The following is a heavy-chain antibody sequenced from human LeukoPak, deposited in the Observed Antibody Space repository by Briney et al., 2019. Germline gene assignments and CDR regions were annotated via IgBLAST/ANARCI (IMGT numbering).Heavy chain of an antibody. CDR1: EFSVGSNC. D-gene: IGHD2-2*01. J-gene: IGHJ4*02. CDR3: AKAATRVVVVVPAAIDY. CDR2: IYSGGST. Sequence: GGSLRLSCAASEFSVGSNCMTWVRQAPGKGLEWVSLIYSGGSTYYADSVKGRFTISRDNSKNTLYLQMNSLRAEDTAVYYCAKAATRVVVVVPAAIDYWGQGTLVTVSS. V-gene: IGHV3-66*01.